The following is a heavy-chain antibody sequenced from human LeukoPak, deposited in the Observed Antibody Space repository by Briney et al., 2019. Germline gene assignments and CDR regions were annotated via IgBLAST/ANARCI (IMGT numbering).Heavy chain of an antibody. V-gene: IGHV3-30*03. D-gene: IGHD3-3*01. CDR2: ISYDGSNK. J-gene: IGHJ6*03. Sequence: GGSLRLSCAASGFTFSNFWMSWVRQAPGKGLEWVAVISYDGSNKYYADSVKGRFTISRDNSKNTLYLQMNSLRGEDTAVYYCARAKRITIFGVVISSRDYYYMDVWGKGTTVTVSS. CDR3: ARAKRITIFGVVISSRDYYYMDV. CDR1: GFTFSNFW.